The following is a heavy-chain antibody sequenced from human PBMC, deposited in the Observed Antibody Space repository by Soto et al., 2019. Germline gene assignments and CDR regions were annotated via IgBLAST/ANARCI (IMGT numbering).Heavy chain of an antibody. CDR1: GFTFSGLG. Sequence: QVQLVESGGGVVQPGRSLRLSCAASGFTFSGLGMHWVRQAPGKGLEWVALIRDDGSNIYYADAAKSRFTISRDNSKDTLYLQMNRMRADDTAVYYCARDGVGHTTFFGYFDYWGQGTLVTVS. CDR3: ARDGVGHTTFFGYFDY. CDR2: IRDDGSNI. J-gene: IGHJ4*02. D-gene: IGHD1-26*01. V-gene: IGHV3-33*01.